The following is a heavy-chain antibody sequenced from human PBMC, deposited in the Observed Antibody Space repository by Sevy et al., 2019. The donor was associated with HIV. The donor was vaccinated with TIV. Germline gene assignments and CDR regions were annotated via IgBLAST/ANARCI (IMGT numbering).Heavy chain of an antibody. CDR3: ARDPLWFGELFYYYYGMDV. CDR1: GYTFTSYG. J-gene: IGHJ6*02. V-gene: IGHV1-18*01. CDR2: ISAYNGNT. D-gene: IGHD3-10*01. Sequence: ASVKVSCKASGYTFTSYGISWVRQAPGQGLEWMGWISAYNGNTNYAQKLQGRVTMTTDISTSTAYMELRSLRSDDTAVYYCARDPLWFGELFYYYYGMDVWGQRTTVTVSS.